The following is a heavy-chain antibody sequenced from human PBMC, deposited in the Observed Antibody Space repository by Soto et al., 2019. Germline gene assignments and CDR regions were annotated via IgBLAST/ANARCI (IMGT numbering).Heavy chain of an antibody. Sequence: ASVKVSCKASGYTFTGYYMHWVRQAPGQGLEWMGWINPNSGGTNYAQKFQGRVTMTRDTSISTAYMELSRLRSDDTAVYYCARVITMVRGVIKTSLFDFWGRGTLVTVSS. CDR1: GYTFTGYY. CDR3: ARVITMVRGVIKTSLFDF. D-gene: IGHD3-10*01. V-gene: IGHV1-2*02. J-gene: IGHJ4*02. CDR2: INPNSGGT.